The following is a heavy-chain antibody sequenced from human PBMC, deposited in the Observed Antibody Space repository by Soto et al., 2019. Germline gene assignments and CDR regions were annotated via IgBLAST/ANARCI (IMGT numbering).Heavy chain of an antibody. CDR3: AAFEVAVLLWFGEEYGRDG. D-gene: IGHD3-10*01. CDR2: IVVGSGNT. J-gene: IGHJ6*02. V-gene: IGHV1-58*01. Sequence: GASVKVSCKASGFTFTSSAVQWVRQARGQRLEWIGWIVVGSGNTNYAQKFQERVTITRDMSTSTAHMELSSLRSEDTAVYYCAAFEVAVLLWFGEEYGRDGWGQGSTFTVSS. CDR1: GFTFTSSA.